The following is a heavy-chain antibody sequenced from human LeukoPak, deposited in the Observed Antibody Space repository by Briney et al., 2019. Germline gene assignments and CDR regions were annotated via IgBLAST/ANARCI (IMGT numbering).Heavy chain of an antibody. Sequence: GESLRISCEGSGYSFSSYWISWVRQVPGKGLEWMGRIDPSDSYTNYRPSFQGHITISVDKSISTAYLQWSSLKASDTAMYYCARLGGDYWFDPWGQGTLVTVSS. CDR1: GYSFSSYW. CDR2: IDPSDSYT. CDR3: ARLGGDYWFDP. J-gene: IGHJ5*02. D-gene: IGHD4-17*01. V-gene: IGHV5-10-1*01.